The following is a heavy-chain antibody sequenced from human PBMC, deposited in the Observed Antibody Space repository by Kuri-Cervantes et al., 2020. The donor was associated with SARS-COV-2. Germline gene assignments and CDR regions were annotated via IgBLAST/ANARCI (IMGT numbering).Heavy chain of an antibody. Sequence: SGPTLVKPTQTLTLTCTFSGFSLSTSGVGVGWIRQPPGKALEWLAPIYWDDDKRYGPSLKSRLTITKDTSKNQVVLTMTNMDPVDAATYYCAHFITIFGNDLAYYFDYWGQGTLVTVSS. D-gene: IGHD3-3*01. J-gene: IGHJ4*02. CDR1: GFSLSTSGVG. CDR3: AHFITIFGNDLAYYFDY. CDR2: IYWDDDK. V-gene: IGHV2-5*05.